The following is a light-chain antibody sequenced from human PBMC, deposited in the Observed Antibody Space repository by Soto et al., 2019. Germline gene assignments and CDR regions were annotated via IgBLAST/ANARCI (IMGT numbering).Light chain of an antibody. V-gene: IGLV2-18*02. CDR3: SSYTSRSNFVV. CDR1: SSDVGSYNR. CDR2: EVS. Sequence: QSALTQPPSVSGSPGQSVTISCTGTSSDVGSYNRVSWYQQPPGTAPKLMIYEVSNRPSGVPDRFSGSKSGNTASLTISGRQAEDEAAYYCSSYTSRSNFVVFGTGTKVTVL. J-gene: IGLJ1*01.